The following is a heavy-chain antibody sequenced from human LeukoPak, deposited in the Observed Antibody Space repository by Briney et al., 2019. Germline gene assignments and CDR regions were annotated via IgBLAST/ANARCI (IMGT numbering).Heavy chain of an antibody. D-gene: IGHD4-17*01. Sequence: ASVKVSCKASGYXFTGYYIHWVRQAPGQGREWMGWINPNSGDTNYAQNFQGRVTMTRDTSISTVYMELISLRSDDTAVYYCAREMNYDDYRTSDYWGQGTLVTVSS. CDR2: INPNSGDT. V-gene: IGHV1-2*02. CDR3: AREMNYDDYRTSDY. CDR1: GYXFTGYY. J-gene: IGHJ4*02.